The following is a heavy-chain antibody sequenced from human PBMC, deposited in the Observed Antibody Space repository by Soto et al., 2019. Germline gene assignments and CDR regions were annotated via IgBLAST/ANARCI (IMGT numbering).Heavy chain of an antibody. CDR2: INSDGSST. CDR3: ARDDLSYYDFWSGYYRTYYCYGVDD. J-gene: IGHJ6*02. D-gene: IGHD3-3*01. CDR1: GFTFSSYW. Sequence: GGSLRLSCAASGFTFSSYWMHWVRQAPGKGLVWVSRINSDGSSTSYADSVKGRFTISRDNAKNTLYLQMNSLRAEDTAVYYCARDDLSYYDFWSGYYRTYYCYGVDDWVQGTPVTV. V-gene: IGHV3-74*01.